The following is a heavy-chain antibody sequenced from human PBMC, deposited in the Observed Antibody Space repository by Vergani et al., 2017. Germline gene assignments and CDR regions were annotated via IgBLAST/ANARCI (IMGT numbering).Heavy chain of an antibody. CDR2: VSTGTKSQ. Sequence: QLVESGGGWVQPEGSLRLSCVVSGFDFSSYIMNWVRQAPGKGLEWVSFVSTGTKSQSYAESVKGRFTISRDSAKNSLYLQMDSLRAEDTAVYYCAREYSSTSGRAFDFWGQGTKVTVSS. D-gene: IGHD2-2*01. CDR1: GFDFSSYI. J-gene: IGHJ3*01. V-gene: IGHV3-48*01. CDR3: AREYSSTSGRAFDF.